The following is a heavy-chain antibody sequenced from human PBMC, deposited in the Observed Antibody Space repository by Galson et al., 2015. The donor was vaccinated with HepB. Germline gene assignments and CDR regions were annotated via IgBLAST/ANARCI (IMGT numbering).Heavy chain of an antibody. D-gene: IGHD5-12*01. CDR2: IIPIFGTA. CDR3: ARDTAYGGYAGVGLT. V-gene: IGHV1-69*13. CDR1: GGTFSSYA. J-gene: IGHJ5*02. Sequence: SVKVSCKASGGTFSSYAISWVRQAPGQGLEWMGGIIPIFGTANYAQKFQGRVTITADESTSTAYMELSGLRSEDTAVYYCARDTAYGGYAGVGLTWGQGTLVTVSS.